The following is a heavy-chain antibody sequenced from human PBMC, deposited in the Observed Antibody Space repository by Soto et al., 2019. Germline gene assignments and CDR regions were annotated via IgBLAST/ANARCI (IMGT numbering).Heavy chain of an antibody. D-gene: IGHD4-4*01. V-gene: IGHV1-3*01. CDR2: INAGNGNT. CDR3: ARAPQFPIWYFDL. CDR1: GYTFTSYA. J-gene: IGHJ2*01. Sequence: ASVKVSCKASGYTFTSYAMHWVRQAPGQRLEWMGWINAGNGNTKYSQKFQGRVTITRDTSASTAYMELSSLGSEDTAVYYCARAPQFPIWYFDLWGRGTLVTVSS.